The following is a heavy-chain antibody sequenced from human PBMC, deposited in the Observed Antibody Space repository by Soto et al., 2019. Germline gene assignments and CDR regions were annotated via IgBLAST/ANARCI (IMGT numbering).Heavy chain of an antibody. J-gene: IGHJ4*02. CDR2: INPNSGGT. Sequence: QVQLVQSGAEVKKPGASVKVSCKASGYTFTGYYMHWVRQAPGQGLEWMGWINPNSGGTNYAQKFQGWITMTRNTSISTAYMKLSRLRSDDTAVYYCARAMRYSNYMGSGDYWGQGTLVTVSS. CDR1: GYTFTGYY. V-gene: IGHV1-2*04. D-gene: IGHD4-4*01. CDR3: ARAMRYSNYMGSGDY.